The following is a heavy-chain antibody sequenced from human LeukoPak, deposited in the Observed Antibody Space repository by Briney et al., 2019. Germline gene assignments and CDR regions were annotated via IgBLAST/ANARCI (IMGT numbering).Heavy chain of an antibody. J-gene: IGHJ4*02. Sequence: GRSLRLSCAATGFTFSTSLMHWVRLAPGKGLEWVASVSYDETDRHYADSVKGRFIVSRDNTKNMLYLEMRSLRIEDTAVYYCARDPWDILTGYYSHYFDYWGQGTLVTVSS. D-gene: IGHD3-9*01. CDR2: VSYDETDR. V-gene: IGHV3-30*03. CDR3: ARDPWDILTGYYSHYFDY. CDR1: GFTFSTSL.